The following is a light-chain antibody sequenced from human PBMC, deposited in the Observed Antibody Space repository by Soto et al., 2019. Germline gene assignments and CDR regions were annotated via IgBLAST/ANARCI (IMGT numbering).Light chain of an antibody. CDR2: DSS. CDR3: QQFDSSPT. CDR1: VNSERL. Sequence: GCRVTITRQASVNSERLKDWYQQKPEKAPSLLILDSSTLHSGVPSPFSGSGSGTDFTPTYSSLQPDDSATYYCQQFDSSPTSGQGTKVDI. V-gene: IGKV1-5*01. J-gene: IGKJ1*01.